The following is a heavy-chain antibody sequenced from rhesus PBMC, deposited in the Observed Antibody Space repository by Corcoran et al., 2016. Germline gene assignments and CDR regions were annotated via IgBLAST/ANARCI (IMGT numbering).Heavy chain of an antibody. Sequence: QVQLQESGPGLVKPSETLSLTCAVSGGSISDDYYWSLIRPPPGKGLEWIGYIYGSGGGTNYNPSLKNRVTISIDTSKNQFSLKLSSVTAADTAVYYCARDLYYGSSPYYFDYWGQGVLVTVSS. J-gene: IGHJ4*01. D-gene: IGHD4-29*01. V-gene: IGHV4-106*01. CDR1: GGSISDDYY. CDR2: IYGSGGGT. CDR3: ARDLYYGSSPYYFDY.